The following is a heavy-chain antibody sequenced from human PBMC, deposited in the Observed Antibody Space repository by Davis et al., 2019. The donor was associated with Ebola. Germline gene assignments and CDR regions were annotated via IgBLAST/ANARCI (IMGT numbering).Heavy chain of an antibody. CDR2: INPNTGGT. Sequence: AASVKVSCKASGYTFTGFYIHWARQAPGQGLEWLGWINPNTGGTNLAQKFQGWVTLTRDTSISTAYMELQRLRSDDTAVYYCARGPDYGDYAPLYYYYGMDVWGQGTTVTVSS. D-gene: IGHD4-17*01. CDR1: GYTFTGFY. J-gene: IGHJ6*02. V-gene: IGHV1-2*04. CDR3: ARGPDYGDYAPLYYYYGMDV.